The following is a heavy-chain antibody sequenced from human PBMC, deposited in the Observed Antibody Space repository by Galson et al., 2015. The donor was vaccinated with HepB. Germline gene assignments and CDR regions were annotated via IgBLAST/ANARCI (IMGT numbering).Heavy chain of an antibody. J-gene: IGHJ4*02. CDR1: GYTFTGYY. CDR2: INPNSGGT. Sequence: SVKVSCKASGYTFTGYYMHWVRQAPGQGLEWMGWINPNSGGTNYAQKFQGRVTMTRDTSISTAYMELSRLRSDDTAVYYCARQLWFSRSLPRKELGADYWGQGTLVTVSS. V-gene: IGHV1-2*02. D-gene: IGHD5-18*01. CDR3: ARQLWFSRSLPRKELGADY.